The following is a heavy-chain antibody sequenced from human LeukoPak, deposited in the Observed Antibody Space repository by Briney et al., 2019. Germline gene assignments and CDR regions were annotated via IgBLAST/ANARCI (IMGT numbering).Heavy chain of an antibody. CDR2: IYYSGST. V-gene: IGHV4-39*01. J-gene: IGHJ3*02. D-gene: IGHD2-2*01. Sequence: ASETLSLTCTVSGGSISSSSYYWGWIRQPPGKGLEWIGSIYYSGSTYNNPSLKSRVTISVDTSKNQFSLKLSSVTAADTAVYYCASRGNIVVVPAGAFDIWGQGTMVTVSS. CDR1: GGSISSSSYY. CDR3: ASRGNIVVVPAGAFDI.